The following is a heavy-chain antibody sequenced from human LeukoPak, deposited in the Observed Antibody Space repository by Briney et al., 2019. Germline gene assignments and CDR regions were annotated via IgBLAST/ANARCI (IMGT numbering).Heavy chain of an antibody. D-gene: IGHD3-10*02. J-gene: IGHJ6*04. Sequence: GGSLRLSCAASRFTFSSYSMNWVRQAPGKGLEWVSSISSSGSYIYHADSVKGRFTISRDNAKNSLYLQMNSLRAEDTAVYYCAELGITMIGGVWGKGTTVTISS. V-gene: IGHV3-21*01. CDR2: ISSSGSYI. CDR3: AELGITMIGGV. CDR1: RFTFSSYS.